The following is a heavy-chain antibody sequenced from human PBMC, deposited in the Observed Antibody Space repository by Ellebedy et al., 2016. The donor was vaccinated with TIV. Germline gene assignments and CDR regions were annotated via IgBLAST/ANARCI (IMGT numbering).Heavy chain of an antibody. CDR1: GYTFSSFA. CDR2: MNPNSGNT. V-gene: IGHV1-8*01. CDR3: ARATRNQLLPDI. J-gene: IGHJ4*02. D-gene: IGHD2-15*01. Sequence: ASVKVSCXASGYTFSSFAMIWVRKATGQGLEWMGWMNPNSGNTGDVQKFRGRVTLTSDSSKSTGYMEMYSLTSEDTGIYYCARATRNQLLPDIWGQGTLVTVSS.